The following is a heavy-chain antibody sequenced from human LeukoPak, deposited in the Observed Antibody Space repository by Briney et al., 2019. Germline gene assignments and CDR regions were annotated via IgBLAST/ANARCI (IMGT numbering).Heavy chain of an antibody. D-gene: IGHD3-10*01. Sequence: SETLSLTCTVSGGSISSSSYYWGWIRQPPGKGLEWIGSIYYSGNTYYNPSLKSRVTISVDTSKNQFSLKLSSVTAADTAVYYCASTYRPSLLLWFGESAFDIWGQGTMVTVSS. CDR2: IYYSGNT. CDR3: ASTYRPSLLLWFGESAFDI. V-gene: IGHV4-39*01. J-gene: IGHJ3*02. CDR1: GGSISSSSYY.